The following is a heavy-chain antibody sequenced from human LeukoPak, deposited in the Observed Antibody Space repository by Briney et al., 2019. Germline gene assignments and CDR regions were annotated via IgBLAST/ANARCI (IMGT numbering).Heavy chain of an antibody. CDR2: IKSKTDGGTT. CDR1: GFTFSNAW. D-gene: IGHD3-22*01. J-gene: IGHJ6*02. CDR3: LSGSGYYYYYYGMDV. Sequence: GGSLRLSCEASGFTFSNAWMSWVRQAPGKGLEWVGRIKSKTDGGTTDYAAPVKGRFTISRDDSKNTLYLQMNSLKTEDTAVYYCLSGSGYYYYYYGMDVWGQGTTVTVSS. V-gene: IGHV3-15*01.